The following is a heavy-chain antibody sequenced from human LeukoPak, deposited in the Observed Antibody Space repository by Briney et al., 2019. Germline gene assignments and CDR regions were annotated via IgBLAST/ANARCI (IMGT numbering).Heavy chain of an antibody. CDR1: GYTFTGYY. D-gene: IGHD3-22*01. J-gene: IGHJ4*02. Sequence: ASVKVSCKASGYTFTGYYMHWVRQAPGQGLEWMGWINPNSGGTNYAQKFQGRVTMTRDTSISTAYMELSRLRSDDTAVYYCARENAPYYDSSGYYYDWGQGTLVTVSS. CDR3: ARENAPYYDSSGYYYD. CDR2: INPNSGGT. V-gene: IGHV1-2*02.